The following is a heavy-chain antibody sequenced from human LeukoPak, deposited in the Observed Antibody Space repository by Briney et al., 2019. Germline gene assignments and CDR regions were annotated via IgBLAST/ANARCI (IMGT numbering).Heavy chain of an antibody. CDR3: ASSTRTHSSGYYNWFYS. Sequence: SETLSLTCTVSGGSISSSNWWSWFRHSPGKGLEWIGEIYYNGSTTYNPPLKTRLTITVETPKNNFSSKLITATTADTAVYYFASSTRTHSSGYYNWFYSCGGGTVVSVSS. CDR2: IYYNGST. CDR1: GGSISSSNW. J-gene: IGHJ5*01. V-gene: IGHV4-4*02. D-gene: IGHD3-22*01.